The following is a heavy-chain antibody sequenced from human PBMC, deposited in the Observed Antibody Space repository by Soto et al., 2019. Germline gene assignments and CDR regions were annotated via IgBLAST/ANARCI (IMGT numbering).Heavy chain of an antibody. J-gene: IGHJ3*01. D-gene: IGHD3-16*01. Sequence: EVQLVESGGDLVQPGGSLRLSCAASGFTFSSYWMNLVRPAPGKGLECVASIKPDGSEKYYVDSVKGRSTISIDNAQRSLYLQMISLRAEDAALFYCARGGFFWGAFDSYAFDVWGPGGVVTFSS. V-gene: IGHV3-7*01. CDR1: GFTFSSYW. CDR3: ARGGFFWGAFDSYAFDV. CDR2: IKPDGSEK.